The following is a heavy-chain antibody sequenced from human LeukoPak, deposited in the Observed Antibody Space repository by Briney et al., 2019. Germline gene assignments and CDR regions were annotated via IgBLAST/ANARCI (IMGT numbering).Heavy chain of an antibody. CDR1: GFTFSGYE. CDR3: ARGGGSACHYNAFDI. Sequence: PGGSLRLSCAASGFTFSGYEMNWVRQAPGKGLEWVSYISISGTNMLYADSVKGRFTISRDNSRTSLFLQMSSLRAEDTAVYYCARGGGSACHYNAFDIWGLGTMVTVSS. J-gene: IGHJ3*02. D-gene: IGHD3-22*01. V-gene: IGHV3-48*03. CDR2: ISISGTNM.